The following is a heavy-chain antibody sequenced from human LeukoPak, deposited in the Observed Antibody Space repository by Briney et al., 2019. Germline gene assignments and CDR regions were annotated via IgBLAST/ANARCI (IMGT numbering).Heavy chain of an antibody. Sequence: SETLSLTCTVSGGSISSYYWSWIRQPAGKGLGWIGRIYTSGSTNYNPSLKSRVTMSVDTSKNQFSLKLSSVTAADTAVYYCAREGVVLIAAAGDYYYYMDVWGKGTTVTVSS. CDR1: GGSISSYY. D-gene: IGHD6-13*01. V-gene: IGHV4-4*07. CDR2: IYTSGST. J-gene: IGHJ6*03. CDR3: AREGVVLIAAAGDYYYYMDV.